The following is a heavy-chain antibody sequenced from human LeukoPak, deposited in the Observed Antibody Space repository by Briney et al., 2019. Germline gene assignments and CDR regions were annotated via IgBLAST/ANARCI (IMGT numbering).Heavy chain of an antibody. CDR2: ISSNGGST. CDR3: VEDLGGAFGY. CDR1: GFTFSSYA. V-gene: IGHV3-64D*09. D-gene: IGHD1-26*01. Sequence: GGSLRLSCSASGFTFSSYAMHWVRQAPGTALEYVSAISSNGGSTYYADSVKGRFTISRDNSKNTLYLQMSSLRAEDTAVYYCVEDLGGAFGYWGQGTLVTVSS. J-gene: IGHJ4*02.